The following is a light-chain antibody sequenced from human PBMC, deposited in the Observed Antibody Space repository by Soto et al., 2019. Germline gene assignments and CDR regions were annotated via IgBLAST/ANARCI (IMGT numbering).Light chain of an antibody. V-gene: IGKV1-39*01. J-gene: IGKJ4*01. CDR3: QQYNTFLT. CDR2: GAS. Sequence: DIHMTQSPSSLSASVGDRVTITCRASQSISSYLNWYQQKPGKAPKLLIYGASSLQSGVPSRFSGSGSGTEFTLTISSLQPDDSATYYCQQYNTFLTFGGGTKVDIK. CDR1: QSISSY.